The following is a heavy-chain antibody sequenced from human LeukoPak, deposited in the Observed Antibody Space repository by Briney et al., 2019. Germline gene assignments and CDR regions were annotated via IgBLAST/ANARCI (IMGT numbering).Heavy chain of an antibody. Sequence: GDSLKISCKGSGYSFTTNWIGWVRQLPGKGLEWMGIIYPGDSDTKYSPSFQGQVTISADKSISTAYLQWSSLKASDTAMYYCAGTITMVRGVIIYPNYFDYWGQGTLVTVSS. CDR1: GYSFTTNW. CDR2: IYPGDSDT. J-gene: IGHJ4*02. D-gene: IGHD3-10*01. CDR3: AGTITMVRGVIIYPNYFDY. V-gene: IGHV5-51*01.